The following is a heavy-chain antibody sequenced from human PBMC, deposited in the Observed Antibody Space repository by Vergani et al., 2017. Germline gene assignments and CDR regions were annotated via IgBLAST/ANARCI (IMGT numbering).Heavy chain of an antibody. J-gene: IGHJ4*02. CDR2: INDNGYT. Sequence: QVHLQQWGTGLFKPSETLSLTCEVQGESFSGHYWSWIRQPPGKGLEWIGEINDNGYTNYNPLFESRVIVSADTSKNQFSLKLMSVTAADTAMYFCAVRPRVNMVRGEILTKRTFDYWSPGTLVTVSS. CDR1: GESFSGHY. V-gene: IGHV4-34*01. D-gene: IGHD3-10*01. CDR3: AVRPRVNMVRGEILTKRTFDY.